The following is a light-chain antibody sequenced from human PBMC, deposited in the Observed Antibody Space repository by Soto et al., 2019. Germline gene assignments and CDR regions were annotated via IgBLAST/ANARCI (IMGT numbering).Light chain of an antibody. CDR2: EGT. J-gene: IGLJ3*02. CDR3: CSYAGTSFWV. Sequence: QSALTQPASVSGSPGQSITISCTGTSSDVGTYKFVSWYQQHPGKAPTLMIHEGTKRPSGVSNRFSGSKSGNTATLTISGLQPADEANYHCCSYAGTSFWVFGGGTKLTVL. V-gene: IGLV2-23*01. CDR1: SSDVGTYKF.